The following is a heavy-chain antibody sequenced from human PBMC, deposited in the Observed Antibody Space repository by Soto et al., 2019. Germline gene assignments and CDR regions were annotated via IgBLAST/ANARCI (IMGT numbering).Heavy chain of an antibody. CDR1: GFTFSSYA. V-gene: IGHV3-23*01. CDR3: AKDSPVVVTAIPSIFDY. D-gene: IGHD2-21*02. J-gene: IGHJ4*02. Sequence: EVQLLESGGGLVQPGGSLRLSCAASGFTFSSYAMSWVRQAPGKGLEWVSAISGSGGSTYYADSVKGRFTISRDNSKNTLYLQMNSLRAEDTAVYYCAKDSPVVVTAIPSIFDYWGQGTLVTVSS. CDR2: ISGSGGST.